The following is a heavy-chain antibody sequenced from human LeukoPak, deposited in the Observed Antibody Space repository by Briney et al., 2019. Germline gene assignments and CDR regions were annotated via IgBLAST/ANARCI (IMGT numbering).Heavy chain of an antibody. CDR2: IYPGDSDT. D-gene: IGHD3-10*01. CDR1: GYSFTSYW. V-gene: IGHV5-51*01. Sequence: PGESLKISCKGSGYSFTSYWIGWVRQMPGKGLEWMGIIYPGDSDTRYSPSFQGQVTISADKSISTAYLQWSSLKASDTAMYYCASSVLLWFGAGGPYPNDAFDIWGQGTMVTVSS. J-gene: IGHJ3*02. CDR3: ASSVLLWFGAGGPYPNDAFDI.